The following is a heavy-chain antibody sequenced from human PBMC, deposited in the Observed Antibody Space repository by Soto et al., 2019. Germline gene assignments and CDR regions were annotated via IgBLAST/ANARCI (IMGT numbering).Heavy chain of an antibody. CDR1: GYSFTSYW. Sequence: GESLKISCKGSGYSFTSYWIGWVRQMPGKGLEWMGIIYPGDSDTRYSPSFQGQVTISADKSISTAYLQWSSLKASDTAMYYCASGYSGYDPPTGVDTGEYYFDYWGQGTLVTVSS. J-gene: IGHJ4*02. D-gene: IGHD5-12*01. CDR3: ASGYSGYDPPTGVDTGEYYFDY. V-gene: IGHV5-51*01. CDR2: IYPGDSDT.